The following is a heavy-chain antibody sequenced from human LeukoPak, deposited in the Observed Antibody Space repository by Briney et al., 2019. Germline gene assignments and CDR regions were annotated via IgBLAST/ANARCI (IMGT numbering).Heavy chain of an antibody. CDR1: GFTFSDYY. J-gene: IGHJ4*02. Sequence: PGGSLRLSCAASGFTFSDYYMSWIRQAPGKGLGWVSYISSSSSYTNYADSVKGRFTISRDNAKNSLYLQMNSLRAEDTAVYYCARVYVDTDFFDYWGQGTLVTVSS. CDR2: ISSSSSYT. V-gene: IGHV3-11*05. D-gene: IGHD5-18*01. CDR3: ARVYVDTDFFDY.